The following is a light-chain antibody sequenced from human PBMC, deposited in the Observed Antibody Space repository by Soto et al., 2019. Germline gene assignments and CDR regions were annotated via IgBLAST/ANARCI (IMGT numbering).Light chain of an antibody. CDR3: AAWDDSLNGYV. V-gene: IGLV1-44*01. CDR1: SSNIGTNA. Sequence: SALTQPPSASGTPGQRVTISCSGGSSNIGTNAVNWYQQLPGTAPKLLIYNNNQRPSGVPDPFSGSQSGTSASLAISGLQSEDEADYYCAAWDDSLNGYVFGTGTKVTVL. J-gene: IGLJ1*01. CDR2: NNN.